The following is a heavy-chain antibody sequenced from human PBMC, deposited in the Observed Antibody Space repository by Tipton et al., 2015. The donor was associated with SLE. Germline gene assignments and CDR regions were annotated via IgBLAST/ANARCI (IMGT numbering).Heavy chain of an antibody. D-gene: IGHD3-3*01. CDR3: ARGLLGWSEV. J-gene: IGHJ6*02. CDR1: GGSFSGYY. V-gene: IGHV4-34*01. Sequence: TLSLTCAVYGGSFSGYYWSWIRQPPGKGLEWIGEINHSGGTNYNPSLKSRVTISVDTSKNQFSLKLSSVTAADTAVYYCARGLLGWSEVWGQGTTVTVSS. CDR2: INHSGGT.